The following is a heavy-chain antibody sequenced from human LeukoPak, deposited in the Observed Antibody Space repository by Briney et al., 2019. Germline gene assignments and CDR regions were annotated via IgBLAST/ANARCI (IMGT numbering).Heavy chain of an antibody. CDR2: IIPIFGTA. Sequence: SVKVSCKASGGTFSSYAISWVRQAPGQGLEWMGGIIPIFGTANYAQKFQGRVTITTDESTSTAYHELSSLRSEDTAVYYCARDTEIVTGAFDIWGQGTMVTVSS. CDR3: ARDTEIVTGAFDI. V-gene: IGHV1-69*05. J-gene: IGHJ3*02. D-gene: IGHD3-22*01. CDR1: GGTFSSYA.